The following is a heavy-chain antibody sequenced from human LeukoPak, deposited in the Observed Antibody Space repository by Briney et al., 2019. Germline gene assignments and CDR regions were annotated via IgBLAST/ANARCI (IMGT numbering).Heavy chain of an antibody. J-gene: IGHJ4*02. CDR1: GFTFNRYW. D-gene: IGHD1-26*01. CDR3: ARGRFIAGTTAYYFDY. CDR2: INQGEGEK. Sequence: GGSLRLSCAASGFTFNRYWMSWVRQAPGKGLEWVANINQGEGEKYYVDSVKGRFTISRDNAKKSLFLQMNSLRAEDTAVYYCARGRFIAGTTAYYFDYWGQGTLVTVSS. V-gene: IGHV3-7*03.